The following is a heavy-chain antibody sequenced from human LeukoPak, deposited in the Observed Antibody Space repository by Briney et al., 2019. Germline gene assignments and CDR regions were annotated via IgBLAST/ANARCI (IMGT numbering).Heavy chain of an antibody. CDR3: ARNNWYSSSWYGTGDYYFDY. V-gene: IGHV1-2*02. J-gene: IGHJ4*02. D-gene: IGHD6-13*01. Sequence: GASVKVSFKASGYTFTGYYVHWVRQAPGQGLEWMGWINPHSGDTSYAQNFQGRVTMTRDTSISTAYMELSRLRSDDTAVYYCARNNWYSSSWYGTGDYYFDYWGQGTLVTVSS. CDR1: GYTFTGYY. CDR2: INPHSGDT.